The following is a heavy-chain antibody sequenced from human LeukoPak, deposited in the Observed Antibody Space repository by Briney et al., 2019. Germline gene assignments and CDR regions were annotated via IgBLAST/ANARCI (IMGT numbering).Heavy chain of an antibody. CDR1: GXSIRDYY. V-gene: IGHV4-34*01. CDR3: ARGLECSSTSCYAWGAGFDP. CDR2: INLSGST. Sequence: SETLSLTCTVSGXSIRDYYGAWIRHPPGKGREGIGEINLSGSTNYTPSLKSRVTISVDTSKNQFSLKLSSVTAADTAVYYCARGLECSSTSCYAWGAGFDPWGQGTLVTVSS. J-gene: IGHJ5*02. D-gene: IGHD2-2*01.